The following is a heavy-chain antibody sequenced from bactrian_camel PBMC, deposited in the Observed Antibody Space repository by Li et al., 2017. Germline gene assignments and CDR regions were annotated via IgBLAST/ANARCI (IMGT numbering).Heavy chain of an antibody. Sequence: HVQLVESGGGSVQAGGSLRLSCVASEYRGCTGWLRQVPGKEREGVATVDSLGIPTYADSVKGRFTLSRDKAKNTLYLQMNSLTPEDTGMYYCAAARYCSENGGTLSFLRYLDIEGHGTQVTVS. CDR1: EYRGC. CDR3: AAARYCSENGGTLSFLRYLDI. J-gene: IGHJ2*01. CDR2: VDSLGIP. V-gene: IGHV3S57*01. D-gene: IGHD2*01.